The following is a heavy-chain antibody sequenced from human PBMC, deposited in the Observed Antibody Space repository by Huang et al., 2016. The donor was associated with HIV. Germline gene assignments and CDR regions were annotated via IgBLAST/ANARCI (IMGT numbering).Heavy chain of an antibody. D-gene: IGHD3-10*01. J-gene: IGHJ4*02. CDR1: GFAFSSYA. Sequence: QVQLVESGGGVVQPGRSLRLSCAASGFAFSSYAMHWVRQAPGKGLEWLAVRSIAGSNKNYAHSVKGRFTISRDNSKGTVYLQMNSLRPEDTAVYSCARTGSYYYGSGSYHFGDYWGQGTLVTVSS. CDR3: ARTGSYYYGSGSYHFGDY. CDR2: RSIAGSNK. V-gene: IGHV3-30-3*01.